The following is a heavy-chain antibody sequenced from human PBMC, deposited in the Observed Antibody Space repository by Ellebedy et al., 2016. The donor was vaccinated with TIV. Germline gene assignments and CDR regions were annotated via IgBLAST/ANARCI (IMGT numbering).Heavy chain of an antibody. V-gene: IGHV4-59*01. CDR3: ARDTRSGLVAD. CDR1: GGSISSYY. J-gene: IGHJ4*02. Sequence: SETLSLTCTVSGGSISSYYWSWIRQPPGKGLEWIGYIYYSGSTNYNPSLKSRVTISVDTSKNQFSLKLSSVTAADTAVYYCARDTRSGLVADWGQGTLATVSS. CDR2: IYYSGST. D-gene: IGHD2-15*01.